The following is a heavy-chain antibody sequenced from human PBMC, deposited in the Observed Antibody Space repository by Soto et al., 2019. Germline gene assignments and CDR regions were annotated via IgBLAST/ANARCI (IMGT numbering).Heavy chain of an antibody. V-gene: IGHV3-30-3*01. D-gene: IGHD3-10*01. Sequence: PGGSLRLSCAASGFTFSSYAMHWVRQAPGKGLEWVAVISYDGSNKYYADSVKGRFTISRDNSKNTLYLQMNSLRAEDTAVYYCARDGSEGHEAFFDYWGQGTLVTVSS. CDR3: ARDGSEGHEAFFDY. J-gene: IGHJ4*02. CDR2: ISYDGSNK. CDR1: GFTFSSYA.